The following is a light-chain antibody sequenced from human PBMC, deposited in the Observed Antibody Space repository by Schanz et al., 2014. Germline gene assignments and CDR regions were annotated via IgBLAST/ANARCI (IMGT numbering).Light chain of an antibody. J-gene: IGKJ1*01. CDR1: QSVSSDS. CDR2: GAS. Sequence: IVLTQSPDTLSLSPGDRATLSCRASQSVSSDSLAWYQQLPGQAPRLLILGASRRAAGVPDRFSGSGSGTDFTLTISRLEPEDFALYYCQQYGSSPPTFGQGTRVDIK. CDR3: QQYGSSPPT. V-gene: IGKV3-20*01.